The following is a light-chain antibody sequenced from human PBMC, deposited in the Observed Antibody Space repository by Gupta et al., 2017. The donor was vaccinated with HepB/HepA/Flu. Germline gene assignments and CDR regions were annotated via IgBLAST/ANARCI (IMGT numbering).Light chain of an antibody. CDR3: QSYDSSLSGLYVV. J-gene: IGLJ2*01. Sequence: QSVLTQPPSVSGAPGQRVTISCPGSSSNIGAGYDVHWYQQLPGTAPKLLIYGNSNRPSGVPDRFSGSKSGTSASLAITGLQAEDEADYYCQSYDSSLSGLYVVFGGGTKLTVL. V-gene: IGLV1-40*01. CDR2: GNS. CDR1: SSNIGAGYD.